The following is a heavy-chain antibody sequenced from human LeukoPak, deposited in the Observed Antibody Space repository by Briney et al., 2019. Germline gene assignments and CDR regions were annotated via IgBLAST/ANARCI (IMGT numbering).Heavy chain of an antibody. D-gene: IGHD6-13*01. CDR3: ARGVLGSSSWRSGVDP. V-gene: IGHV3-13*01. Sequence: GGSLRLSCAASGFTFSSYDMHWVRHAAGKGLEWVSAIGTAGDTYYPGSVKGRFTISRENAKNSLYLQMNSLRAGDTAVYYCARGVLGSSSWRSGVDPWGQGTLVTVSS. J-gene: IGHJ5*02. CDR2: IGTAGDT. CDR1: GFTFSSYD.